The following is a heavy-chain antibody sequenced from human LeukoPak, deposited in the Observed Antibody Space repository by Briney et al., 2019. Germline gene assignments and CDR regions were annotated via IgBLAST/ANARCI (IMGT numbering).Heavy chain of an antibody. CDR3: ARGGGYSYDYYFDY. Sequence: GGSLRLSCAASGFTFSSYAMHWVRQAPGKGLEWVAVISYDGSNKYYADSVKGRFTISRDNSKNTLYLQMNSLRAEDTAVYYCARGGGYSYDYYFDYWGQGTLVTVSS. J-gene: IGHJ4*02. CDR2: ISYDGSNK. D-gene: IGHD5-18*01. CDR1: GFTFSSYA. V-gene: IGHV3-30*04.